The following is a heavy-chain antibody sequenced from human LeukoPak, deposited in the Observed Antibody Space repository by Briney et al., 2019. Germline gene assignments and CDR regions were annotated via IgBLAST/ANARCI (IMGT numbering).Heavy chain of an antibody. CDR1: GFAFSDYF. CDR2: LSTSGSTV. Sequence: GGSLRLSCAGSGFAFSDYFMGWVRQAPGKGLEWISYLSTSGSTVYNADSVKGRFTVSRDNARNSLSLQMSSLRAEDTAIYYCARDPRGSLVWGHRFGYWGPGTLVTVSS. V-gene: IGHV3-11*01. D-gene: IGHD3-16*01. J-gene: IGHJ4*02. CDR3: ARDPRGSLVWGHRFGY.